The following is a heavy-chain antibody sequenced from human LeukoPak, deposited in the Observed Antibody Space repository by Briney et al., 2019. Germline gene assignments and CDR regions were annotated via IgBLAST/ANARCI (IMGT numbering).Heavy chain of an antibody. CDR2: ISGSGGST. Sequence: GGSLRLSCAASGFTFSSYAMSWVGQAPGKVRECVSGISGSGGSTYYADSVKGRLTISRDNSKNTLYLQMNSLRAEDTAVYYCAKDPYYDFWSGYPPDYWGQGTLVTVSS. V-gene: IGHV3-23*01. J-gene: IGHJ4*02. CDR3: AKDPYYDFWSGYPPDY. D-gene: IGHD3-3*01. CDR1: GFTFSSYA.